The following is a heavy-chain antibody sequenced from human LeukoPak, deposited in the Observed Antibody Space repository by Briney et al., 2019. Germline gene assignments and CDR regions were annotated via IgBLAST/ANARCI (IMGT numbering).Heavy chain of an antibody. J-gene: IGHJ4*02. CDR3: ASAGGLTPLEY. CDR1: GYTFTSYD. CDR2: MNPNSGNT. V-gene: IGHV1-8*01. Sequence: ASVKLSCTASGYTFTSYDNNWVRQATAQGLEWMGWMNPNSGNTGYAQKFQGRVTMTRNTSISTAYMELSSLRSEDTAVYYCASAGGLTPLEYWGQGTLVTVSP. D-gene: IGHD4-23*01.